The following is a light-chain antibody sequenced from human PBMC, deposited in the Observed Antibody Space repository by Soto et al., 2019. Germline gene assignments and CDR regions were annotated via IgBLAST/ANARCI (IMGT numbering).Light chain of an antibody. CDR3: QQYNNWPD. Sequence: EIVMTQSPATLSVSPGERATLSCRASRSVSSNLAWYQQKPGQAPRLLIYGASTRATGIPARFGGSGSGTEFTLTISSLQSEDFAVYYCQQYNNWPDFGQGTRLEIK. CDR2: GAS. V-gene: IGKV3-15*01. CDR1: RSVSSN. J-gene: IGKJ5*01.